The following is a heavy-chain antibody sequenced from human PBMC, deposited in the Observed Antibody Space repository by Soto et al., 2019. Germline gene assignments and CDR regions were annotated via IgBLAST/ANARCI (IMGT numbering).Heavy chain of an antibody. D-gene: IGHD3-16*01. J-gene: IGHJ4*02. CDR1: GFTFSNAW. Sequence: EVQLVESGGGLVKPGGSLRLSCAASGFTFSNAWMSWVRQAPGKGLEWVDRIKSRADGGTADHAAPVKGRFAISRDDSKNTLYLQMNSLKTEDTAVYYCATLGGNLGAFDYWGQGTLVTVSS. CDR2: IKSRADGGTA. CDR3: ATLGGNLGAFDY. V-gene: IGHV3-15*01.